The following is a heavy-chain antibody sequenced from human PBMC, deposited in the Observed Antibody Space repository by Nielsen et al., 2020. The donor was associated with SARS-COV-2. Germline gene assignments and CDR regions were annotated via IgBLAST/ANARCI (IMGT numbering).Heavy chain of an antibody. CDR2: ISGSGGST. Sequence: GESLKISCAASGFTFSSYAMSWVRQAPGKGLEWVSAISGSGGSTYYADSVKGRFTISRDNSKNTLYLQMNSLRAEDTAVYYCTTGARLGVLDRLDYWGQGTLVTVSS. J-gene: IGHJ4*02. D-gene: IGHD3-16*01. CDR1: GFTFSSYA. CDR3: TTGARLGVLDRLDY. V-gene: IGHV3-23*01.